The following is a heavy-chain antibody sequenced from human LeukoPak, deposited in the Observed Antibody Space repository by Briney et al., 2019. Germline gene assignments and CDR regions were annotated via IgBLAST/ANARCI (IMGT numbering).Heavy chain of an antibody. J-gene: IGHJ6*03. V-gene: IGHV1-2*02. CDR2: INPNSGGT. CDR1: GYTFTGYY. Sequence: ASVKVSCKASGYTFTGYYMHWVRQAPGQGLEWMGWINPNSGGTNYAQKLQGRVTMTTDTSTSTAYMELRSLRSDDTAVYYCARVDYYDSSGYYSSWFGYYYMDVWGKGTTVTVSS. CDR3: ARVDYYDSSGYYSSWFGYYYMDV. D-gene: IGHD3-22*01.